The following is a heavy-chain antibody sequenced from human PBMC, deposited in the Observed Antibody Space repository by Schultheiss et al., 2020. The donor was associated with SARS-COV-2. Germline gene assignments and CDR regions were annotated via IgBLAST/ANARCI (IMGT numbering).Heavy chain of an antibody. CDR1: GGSISSYY. J-gene: IGHJ5*02. CDR2: IYYGGGT. CDR3: ARGSALGGRRWFDP. Sequence: SQTLSLTCTVSGGSISSYYWSWIRQPPGKGLEWIGSIYYGGGTYYNPSLRSRVTISVDTSKNQFSLKLSSVTAADTAVYYCARGSALGGRRWFDPWGQGTLVTVSS. V-gene: IGHV4-59*01. D-gene: IGHD2-15*01.